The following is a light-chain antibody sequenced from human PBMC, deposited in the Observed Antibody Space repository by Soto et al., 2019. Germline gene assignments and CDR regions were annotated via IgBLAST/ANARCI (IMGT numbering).Light chain of an antibody. CDR2: DNS. V-gene: IGLV1-51*01. Sequence: QSVLTQPPSVSAAPGQKVTISCSGSSSNIGNNYVSWYQQVPGTAPKLLIYDNSERPSGIPDRFSGSKSGTSATLGITRLQTGDEADYYCGTWDTSLSAVVFGGGTKLTVL. J-gene: IGLJ2*01. CDR3: GTWDTSLSAVV. CDR1: SSNIGNNY.